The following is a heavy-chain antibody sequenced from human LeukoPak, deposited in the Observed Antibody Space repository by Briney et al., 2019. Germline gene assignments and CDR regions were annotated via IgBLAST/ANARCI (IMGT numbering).Heavy chain of an antibody. CDR1: GLTFDDYG. Sequence: GGSLRLSCAASGLTFDDYGMSWVRQAPGKGLEWVSGINWNGGSTGYADSVKGRFTISRDNAKNSLYLQMNSLRAEDTALYYCARSYGSGSYDYWGQGTLVTVSS. CDR3: ARSYGSGSYDY. CDR2: INWNGGST. V-gene: IGHV3-20*04. J-gene: IGHJ4*02. D-gene: IGHD3-10*01.